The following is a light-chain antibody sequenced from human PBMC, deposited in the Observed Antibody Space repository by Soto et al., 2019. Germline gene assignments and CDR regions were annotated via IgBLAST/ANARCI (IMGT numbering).Light chain of an antibody. J-gene: IGLJ3*02. V-gene: IGLV2-23*01. CDR3: CSYAGSATWV. Sequence: QPVLTQPASVSGSPGQSITISCTGSSSVVGSFILVSWYQHHPGKAPKLMMYEGSRRPSGVSYRFSGSRSGDTASLTISGLQAEDEADYYCCSYAGSATWVFGGGTKLTVL. CDR2: EGS. CDR1: SSVVGSFIL.